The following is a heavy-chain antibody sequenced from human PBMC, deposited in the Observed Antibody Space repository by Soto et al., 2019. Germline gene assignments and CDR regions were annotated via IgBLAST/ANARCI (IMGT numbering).Heavy chain of an antibody. CDR1: GGTFSSYA. J-gene: IGHJ6*02. V-gene: IGHV1-69*13. Sequence: ASVKVSCKASGGTFSSYAISWVRQAPGQGLEWMGGIIPIFGTANYAQKFQGRVTITADESTSTAYMELSSLRPEDTAVYYCASSGTTVTTYYYYYGMDVWGQGTTVTVSS. CDR3: ASSGTTVTTYYYYYGMDV. D-gene: IGHD4-4*01. CDR2: IIPIFGTA.